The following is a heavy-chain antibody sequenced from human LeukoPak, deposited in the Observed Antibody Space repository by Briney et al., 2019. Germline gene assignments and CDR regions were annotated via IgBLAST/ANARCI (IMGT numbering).Heavy chain of an antibody. D-gene: IGHD1-14*01. J-gene: IGHJ4*02. CDR3: ASWAGGNEPIASFDY. CDR1: GYTFTGYY. Sequence: ASVKVSCKTSGYTFTGYYMHWMRQAPGQGLEWMGWINLNSGGTNYAQKLQGRVIMTRDTSTSTAYMELNRLRVDDTAVYYCASWAGGNEPIASFDYWGQGTLVSVSS. CDR2: INLNSGGT. V-gene: IGHV1-2*02.